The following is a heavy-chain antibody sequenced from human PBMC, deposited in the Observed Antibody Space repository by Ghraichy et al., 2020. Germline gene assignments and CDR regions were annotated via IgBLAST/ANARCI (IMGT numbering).Heavy chain of an antibody. D-gene: IGHD3-3*01. CDR1: GFTFSSYA. V-gene: IGHV3-23*01. Sequence: LSLTCAASGFTFSSYAMSWVRQAPGKGLEWVSAISGSGGSTYYADSVKGRFTISRDNSKNTLYLQMNSLRAEDTAVYYCAKDSGTYYDFWSGPAYYFDYWGQGTLVTVSS. CDR3: AKDSGTYYDFWSGPAYYFDY. J-gene: IGHJ4*02. CDR2: ISGSGGST.